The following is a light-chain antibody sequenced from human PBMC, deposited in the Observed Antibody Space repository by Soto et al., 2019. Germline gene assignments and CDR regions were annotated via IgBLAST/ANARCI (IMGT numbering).Light chain of an antibody. V-gene: IGKV1-39*01. CDR1: QGISTY. CDR2: AAS. J-gene: IGKJ4*01. CDR3: QQSYSLMT. Sequence: DIQMTQSPSSLSASVGDRVTITCRASQGISTYLNWYQQKPGKAPKLLIYAASSLQSGVPSRFSGSGSETDFTLTISSLQPEDFATYYCQQSYSLMTFGGGTKVDIK.